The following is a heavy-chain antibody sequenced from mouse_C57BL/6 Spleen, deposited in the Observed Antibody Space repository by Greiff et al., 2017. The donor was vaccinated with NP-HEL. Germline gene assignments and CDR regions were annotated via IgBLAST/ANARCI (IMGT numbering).Heavy chain of an antibody. V-gene: IGHV5-12*01. Sequence: EVKLMESGGGLVQPGGSLKLSCAASGFTFSDYYMYWVRQTPEQRLEWVAYISNGGGSTYYPDTVKGRFTISRDNAKNTLYLQMSRLKSEDTAMYYCARHGDYGFDYWGQGTTLTVSS. CDR2: ISNGGGST. CDR1: GFTFSDYY. CDR3: ARHGDYGFDY. J-gene: IGHJ2*01. D-gene: IGHD2-4*01.